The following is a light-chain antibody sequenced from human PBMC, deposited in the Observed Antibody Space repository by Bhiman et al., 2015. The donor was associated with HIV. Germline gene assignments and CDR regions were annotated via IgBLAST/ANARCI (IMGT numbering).Light chain of an antibody. CDR3: GTWDSSLNAGV. V-gene: IGLV1-51*02. CDR1: SSNIGNNY. Sequence: QSLLTQPPSVSAAPGQKVTISCSGSSSNIGNNYVSWYQQLPGTAPKIVVYENTNRPSGIPARFSGSKSGTSATLGITGLQTGDEADYYCGTWDSSLNAGVFGGGTKLTVL. CDR2: ENT. J-gene: IGLJ2*01.